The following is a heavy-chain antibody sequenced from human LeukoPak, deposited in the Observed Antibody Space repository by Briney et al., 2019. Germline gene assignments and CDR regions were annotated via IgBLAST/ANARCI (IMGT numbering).Heavy chain of an antibody. D-gene: IGHD3-3*01. V-gene: IGHV3-73*01. CDR3: TSGDFWSGYRQHYYYYYMDV. Sequence: GGSLRLSCAASGFTFSGSAMHWVRQASGKGLEWVGRIRSKANSYATAYAASVKGRFTSSRDDSKNSAYLQMNSLKTEDTAVYYCTSGDFWSGYRQHYYYYYMDVWGKGTTVTVSS. CDR1: GFTFSGSA. J-gene: IGHJ6*03. CDR2: IRSKANSYAT.